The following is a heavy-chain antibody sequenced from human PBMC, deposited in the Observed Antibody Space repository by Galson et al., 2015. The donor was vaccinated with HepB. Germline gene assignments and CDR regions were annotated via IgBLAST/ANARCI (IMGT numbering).Heavy chain of an antibody. CDR2: MNPNSGNT. CDR1: GYTFTSYD. CDR3: ARWDSYGLYYYYYYGMDV. D-gene: IGHD5-18*01. Sequence: SCKASGYTFTSYDINWVRQATGQGLEWMGWMNPNSGNTGYAQKFQGRVTMTRNTSISTAYMELSSLRSEDTAVYYCARWDSYGLYYYYYYGMDVWGQGTTVTVSS. J-gene: IGHJ6*02. V-gene: IGHV1-8*01.